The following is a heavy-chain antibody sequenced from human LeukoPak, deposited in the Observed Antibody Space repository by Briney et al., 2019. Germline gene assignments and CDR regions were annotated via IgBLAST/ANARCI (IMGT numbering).Heavy chain of an antibody. CDR2: IIPIFGTA. CDR1: GGTFSSYA. V-gene: IGHV1-69*13. CDR3: ARGGVVGATYPDAFDI. J-gene: IGHJ3*02. D-gene: IGHD1-26*01. Sequence: SVKVSCKASGGTFSSYAISWVRQAPGQGLEWMGGIIPIFGTANYAQKFQGRVTITADESTSTAYMELSSLRSEDTAVYYCARGGVVGATYPDAFDIWGQGTMVTVSS.